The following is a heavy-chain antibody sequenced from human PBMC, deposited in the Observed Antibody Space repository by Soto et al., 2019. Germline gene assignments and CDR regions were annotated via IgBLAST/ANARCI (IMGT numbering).Heavy chain of an antibody. Sequence: EVQLLESGGGLVQPGGSLRLSCAASGFFFSSYAMSWVRQAPGKGLEWVSGIGGSGGYKSYADSVKGRFTISRDNSKNTRYLQMESLGAEDTAVYYCAKDAAMVSSTFNYFSYWGQGTLVAVSS. V-gene: IGHV3-23*01. D-gene: IGHD6-13*01. CDR1: GFFFSSYA. CDR2: IGGSGGYK. CDR3: AKDAAMVSSTFNYFSY. J-gene: IGHJ4*02.